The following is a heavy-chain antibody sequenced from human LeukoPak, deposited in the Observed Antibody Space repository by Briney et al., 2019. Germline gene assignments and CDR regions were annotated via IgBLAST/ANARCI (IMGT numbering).Heavy chain of an antibody. CDR2: ISYDGSNK. V-gene: IGHV3-30*14. CDR3: ARGLLDAFDI. CDR1: GFTFSSYA. J-gene: IGHJ3*02. Sequence: GGSLRLSCAASGFTFSSYAMHWVRQAPGKGLEWVAVISYDGSNKYYADSVKGRFTISRDNSKNTLYLQMNSLRAEDTAVYYCARGLLDAFDIWGQGTMVTVSS.